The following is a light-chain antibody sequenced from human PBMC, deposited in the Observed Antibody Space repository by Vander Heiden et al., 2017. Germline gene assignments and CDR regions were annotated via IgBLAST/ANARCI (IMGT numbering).Light chain of an antibody. CDR1: SSDVGGYNY. CDR2: DVI. V-gene: IGLV2-11*01. J-gene: IGLJ3*02. Sequence: QSALTQPRPVSGSPGQSVTISCTGTSSDVGGYNYVSWYQQHPGKAPKLMIYDVIKRPSGVPDRFSGSKAGNTASLTTAGLQAEDEADYYCCSYAGSYTYWVFGGGTKLTVL. CDR3: CSYAGSYTYWV.